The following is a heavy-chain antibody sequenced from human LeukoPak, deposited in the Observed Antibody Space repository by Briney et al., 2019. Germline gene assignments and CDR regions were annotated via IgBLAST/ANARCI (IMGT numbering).Heavy chain of an antibody. J-gene: IGHJ4*02. CDR2: IYYSGST. CDR1: GGSISSSSYY. CDR3: ARGRISIVGARFDY. Sequence: PSETLSLTCTVSGGSISSSSYYRGWIRQPPGKGLEWIGSIYYSGSTYYNPSLKSRVTISVDTSKNQFSLKLSSVTAADTAVYYCARGRISIVGARFDYWGQGTLVTVSS. V-gene: IGHV4-39*07. D-gene: IGHD1-26*01.